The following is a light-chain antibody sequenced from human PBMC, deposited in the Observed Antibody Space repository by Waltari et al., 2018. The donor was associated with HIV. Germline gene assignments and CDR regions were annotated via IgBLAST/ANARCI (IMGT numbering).Light chain of an antibody. CDR2: GTS. V-gene: IGKV3-20*01. J-gene: IGKJ3*01. CDR3: QQYGDSLT. Sequence: EIVLTQSPGKISLSPGESVTLSCRASQSISSGYLAWYQQKPGQAPRLFIYGTSSRATGIPDRFSGSGSGTDFTLTISRLEPEDFAVYYCQQYGDSLTFGPGTKVDI. CDR1: QSISSGY.